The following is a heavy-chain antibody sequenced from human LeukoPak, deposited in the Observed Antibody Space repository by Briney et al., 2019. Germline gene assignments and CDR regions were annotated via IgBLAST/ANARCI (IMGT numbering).Heavy chain of an antibody. CDR1: GGSISSGGYY. Sequence: SETLSLTCTVSGGSISSGGYYWSWIRQHPGKGLEWIGYIYYSGSTYYNPSLKSRVTISVDTSKNQFSLKLGSVTAADTAVYYCARVVYDYVWGSYRPAGPYYFDYWGQGTLVTVSS. CDR3: ARVVYDYVWGSYRPAGPYYFDY. D-gene: IGHD3-16*02. V-gene: IGHV4-31*03. J-gene: IGHJ4*02. CDR2: IYYSGST.